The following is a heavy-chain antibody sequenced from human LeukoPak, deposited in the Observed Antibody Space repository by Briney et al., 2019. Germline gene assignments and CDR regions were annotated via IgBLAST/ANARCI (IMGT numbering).Heavy chain of an antibody. D-gene: IGHD6-13*01. Sequence: PGGSLRLSCAASGFTFSSYGMSWVRQAPGKGLEWVSAISGSGGSTYYADSVKGRFTISRDNSKNTLYLQMNSLRAEDTAVYYCAKGFAGTIDFDYWGQGTQVTVSS. V-gene: IGHV3-23*01. CDR3: AKGFAGTIDFDY. CDR1: GFTFSSYG. CDR2: ISGSGGST. J-gene: IGHJ4*02.